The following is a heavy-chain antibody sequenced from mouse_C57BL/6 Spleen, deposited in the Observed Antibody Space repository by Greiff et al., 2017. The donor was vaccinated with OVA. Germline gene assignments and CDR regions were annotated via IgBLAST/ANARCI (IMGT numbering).Heavy chain of an antibody. CDR3: ARGGDYDGGYYAMDY. J-gene: IGHJ4*01. CDR2: IYPGDGDT. Sequence: QVQLQQSGPELVKPGASVKISCKASGYAFSSSWMNWVKQRPGKGLEWIGRIYPGDGDTNYNGNFKGKATLTADKSSSTAYMQLSSLTSEDSAVYFCARGGDYDGGYYAMDYWGQGTSVTVSS. V-gene: IGHV1-82*01. D-gene: IGHD2-4*01. CDR1: GYAFSSSW.